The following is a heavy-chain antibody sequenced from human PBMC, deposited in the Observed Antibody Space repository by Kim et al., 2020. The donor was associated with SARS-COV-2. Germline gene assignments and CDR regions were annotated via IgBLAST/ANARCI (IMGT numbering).Heavy chain of an antibody. CDR1: GGSISSYY. CDR3: ARHQGGGSGSFDI. Sequence: SETLSLTCTVSGGSISSYYWSWIRQPPGKGLEWIGYIFYTGSTNYNPSLKSRVTMSVDTSKNQFSLKLSSVTAADTAVYYCARHQGGGSGSFDIWGQGTMVTVSS. J-gene: IGHJ3*02. CDR2: IFYTGST. V-gene: IGHV4-59*08. D-gene: IGHD3-10*01.